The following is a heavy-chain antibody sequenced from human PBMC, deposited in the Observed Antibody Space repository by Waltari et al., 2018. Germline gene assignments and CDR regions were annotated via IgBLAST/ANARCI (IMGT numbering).Heavy chain of an antibody. V-gene: IGHV3-30*18. CDR2: NSNDGSNQ. D-gene: IGHD3-3*01. CDR1: GFRFSRYG. CDR3: TKGHDSGPYYYGMDV. Sequence: QVQLVESGGAVVQPGRSLRLSCPASGFRFSRYGIHWVRQAPGKGLEWVALNSNDGSNQYYGDSVKGRFTISRDNSKNTVSLEMNSLRPDDTAVYFCTKGHDSGPYYYGMDVWGHGTTVTVSS. J-gene: IGHJ6*02.